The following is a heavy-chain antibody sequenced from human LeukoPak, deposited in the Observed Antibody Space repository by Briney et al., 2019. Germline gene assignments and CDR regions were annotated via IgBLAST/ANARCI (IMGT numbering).Heavy chain of an antibody. CDR3: AMDVPGVDGHYMDV. D-gene: IGHD2-21*01. Sequence: SVKVSCKASGGTFSSYAISWVRQAPGQGLEWMGRIIPIFGTANYAQKFQGRVTITTDESTSTAYMELSSLRSEDTAVYYCAMDVPGVDGHYMDVWGKGTTVTVSS. J-gene: IGHJ6*03. CDR2: IIPIFGTA. CDR1: GGTFSSYA. V-gene: IGHV1-69*05.